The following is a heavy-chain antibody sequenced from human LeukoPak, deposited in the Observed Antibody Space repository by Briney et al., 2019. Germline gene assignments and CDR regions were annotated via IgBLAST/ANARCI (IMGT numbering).Heavy chain of an antibody. CDR2: ISSSGSTI. D-gene: IGHD2-8*01. CDR3: ARDRPRISYRRPEKFDY. CDR1: GFTFSSYE. J-gene: IGHJ4*02. Sequence: PGGSLRLSCAASGFTFSSYEMNWVRQAPGKGLEGVSYISSSGSTIYYADSVKGRFTISRDNAKNSLYLQMNSLRAEDTAVYYCARDRPRISYRRPEKFDYWGQGTLVTVSS. V-gene: IGHV3-48*03.